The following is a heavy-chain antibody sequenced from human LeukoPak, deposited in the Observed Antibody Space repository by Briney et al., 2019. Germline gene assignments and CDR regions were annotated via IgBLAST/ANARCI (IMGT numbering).Heavy chain of an antibody. Sequence: ESSETLSLTCTVSGGSISSYYWSWIRQPPGKGLELIGYIYYSGSPTYNPSLKSRVTISVDTSKNQFSLQLSSVTAADTAVYYCAGDVMSTALDAFDVWGQGTVVTVSS. J-gene: IGHJ3*01. CDR1: GGSISSYY. CDR2: IYYSGSP. D-gene: IGHD1-1*01. CDR3: AGDVMSTALDAFDV. V-gene: IGHV4-59*01.